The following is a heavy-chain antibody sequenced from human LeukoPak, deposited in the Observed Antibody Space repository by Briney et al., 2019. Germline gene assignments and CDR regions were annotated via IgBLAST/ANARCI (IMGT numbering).Heavy chain of an antibody. CDR2: IYNSGIM. CDR1: GGSISSRRYY. Sequence: PSETLSLTCTVSGGSISSRRYYWGWIRQPPGQGLEWIGSIYNSGIMYYDPSLKSRVTISFDTSKNQFSLNLISVAAADTAVYYCARISAYYDILTGYYPSGFDYWGQGTLVTVSS. J-gene: IGHJ4*02. V-gene: IGHV4-39*01. D-gene: IGHD3-9*01. CDR3: ARISAYYDILTGYYPSGFDY.